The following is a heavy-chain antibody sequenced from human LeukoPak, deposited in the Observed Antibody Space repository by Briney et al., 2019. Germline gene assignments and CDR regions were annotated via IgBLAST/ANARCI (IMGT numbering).Heavy chain of an antibody. J-gene: IGHJ4*02. CDR2: IDWSGGST. CDR1: GFKTFRNHA. V-gene: IGHV3-43*01. CDR3: LRVSREFYDTAAFDN. Sequence: GGFLRLSCPKSGFKTFRNHAVHWVRQAPGKRPEWLSLIDWSGGSTYYAESLEGRFAISRDHNKDSVYQQMNSLRTEDTAFYYFLRVSREFYDTAAFDNWGQGIPVTVSS. D-gene: IGHD3-3*01.